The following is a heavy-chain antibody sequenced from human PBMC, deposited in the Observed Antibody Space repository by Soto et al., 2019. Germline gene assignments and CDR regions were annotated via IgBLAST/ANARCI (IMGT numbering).Heavy chain of an antibody. D-gene: IGHD3-22*01. J-gene: IGHJ4*02. CDR1: GFRVSSNY. CDR3: GRGSSGSSGTLRVDY. CDR2: IYSGGNT. V-gene: IGHV3-53*02. Sequence: EVRLVETGGELIHPGGSRSLPCVATGFRVSSNYMSWVRQAPGKGRGWVSVIYSGGNTYYADSVEGRFSISRDSSKNTLFLQMNGLRAEDTAMYYCGRGSSGSSGTLRVDYWGQGTLVTVSS.